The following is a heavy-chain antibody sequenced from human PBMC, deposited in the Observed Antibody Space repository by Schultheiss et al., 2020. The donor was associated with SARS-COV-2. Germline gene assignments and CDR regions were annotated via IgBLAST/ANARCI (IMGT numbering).Heavy chain of an antibody. Sequence: GESLKISCAASGFTFSSYSMNWVRQAPGKGLEWVSYISSSSSTIYYADSVKGRFTISRDNAKNSLYLQMNSLRAEDTAVYYCARVTGGYCSGGSCPGGMDVWGQGTTVTVSS. J-gene: IGHJ6*02. V-gene: IGHV3-48*01. CDR2: ISSSSSTI. CDR1: GFTFSSYS. CDR3: ARVTGGYCSGGSCPGGMDV. D-gene: IGHD2-15*01.